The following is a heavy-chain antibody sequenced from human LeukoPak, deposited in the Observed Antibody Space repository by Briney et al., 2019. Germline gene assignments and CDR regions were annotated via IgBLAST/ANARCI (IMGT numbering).Heavy chain of an antibody. V-gene: IGHV3-64*01. J-gene: IGHJ3*02. Sequence: GGSLRLSCAASGFTFSSYAMHWVRQAPGKGLEYVSAISSNGGSTYYANSEKGRFTISRDNSKNTLYLQMGSLRAEDMAVYYCASGGCSSTSCYAAFDIWGQGTMVTVSS. CDR1: GFTFSSYA. D-gene: IGHD2-2*01. CDR2: ISSNGGST. CDR3: ASGGCSSTSCYAAFDI.